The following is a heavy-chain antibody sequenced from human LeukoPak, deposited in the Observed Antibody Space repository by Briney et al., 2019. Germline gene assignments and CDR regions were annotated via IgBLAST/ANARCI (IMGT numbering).Heavy chain of an antibody. CDR3: AARSDYGDYPFFDY. D-gene: IGHD4-17*01. J-gene: IGHJ4*02. CDR1: GFTFTSSA. V-gene: IGHV1-58*02. CDR2: IVVGSGNT. Sequence: SVKVSCKASGFTFTSSAMQWVRQARGQRLEWIGWIVVGSGNTNYAQKFQERVTITRDMSTSTAYMELSSLRSEDTAVYYCAARSDYGDYPFFDYWGQGTLVTVSS.